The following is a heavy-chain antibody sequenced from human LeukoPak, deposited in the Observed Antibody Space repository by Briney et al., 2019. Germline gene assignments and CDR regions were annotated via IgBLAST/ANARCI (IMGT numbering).Heavy chain of an antibody. V-gene: IGHV4-4*07. CDR2: IYISGST. D-gene: IGHD3-22*01. Sequence: SETLSLTCTVSYGSISSYYWSWIRQPAGKGLEWIGRIYISGSTNYNPSLKSRVTMSIDTSKNQFPLKLSSVTAADTAVYYCARATTPYDSSGWFDPWGQGTLVTVSS. CDR1: YGSISSYY. J-gene: IGHJ5*02. CDR3: ARATTPYDSSGWFDP.